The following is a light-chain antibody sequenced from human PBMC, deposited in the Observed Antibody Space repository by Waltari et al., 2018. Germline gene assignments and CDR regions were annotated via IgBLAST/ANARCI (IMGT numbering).Light chain of an antibody. CDR1: QSVSSN. Sequence: EIVMTQSPATLSVSPGERATLSCRASQSVSSNVAWYQQKPGQAPRLLIYGSSTRATGIPARFSGSVSGTEFTLTISSMQSEDFAVYYCQQYNNWPSLTFGGGTKVEIK. CDR3: QQYNNWPSLT. CDR2: GSS. J-gene: IGKJ4*01. V-gene: IGKV3-15*01.